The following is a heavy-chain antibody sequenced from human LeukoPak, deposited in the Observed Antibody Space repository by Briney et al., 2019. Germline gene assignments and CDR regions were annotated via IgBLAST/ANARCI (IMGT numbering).Heavy chain of an antibody. Sequence: SETLSLTCSVFGGSISSYYWSWIRQPPGKGLEWIGYIHYSGSTNYNPSLKSRVTISVDTSNNQFSLKLSSVTAADTAVYYCARGSHYYDILTGYLYYFDYWGQGTLVTVSS. J-gene: IGHJ4*02. D-gene: IGHD3-9*01. V-gene: IGHV4-59*01. CDR1: GGSISSYY. CDR3: ARGSHYYDILTGYLYYFDY. CDR2: IHYSGST.